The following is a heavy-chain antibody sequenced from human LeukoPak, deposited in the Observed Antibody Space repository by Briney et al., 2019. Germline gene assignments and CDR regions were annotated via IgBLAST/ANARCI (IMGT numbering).Heavy chain of an antibody. D-gene: IGHD1-7*01. CDR1: GFTFSSYW. Sequence: SGGSLRLSCAASGFTFSSYWMSWVRQAPGKGLEWVANIKQDGSEKYYVDSVKGRFTISRDNAKNSLYLQMNSLRAEDTAVYYCPRTVTTFWGYHMDVWGKGTTVTISS. J-gene: IGHJ6*03. CDR3: PRTVTTFWGYHMDV. CDR2: IKQDGSEK. V-gene: IGHV3-7*01.